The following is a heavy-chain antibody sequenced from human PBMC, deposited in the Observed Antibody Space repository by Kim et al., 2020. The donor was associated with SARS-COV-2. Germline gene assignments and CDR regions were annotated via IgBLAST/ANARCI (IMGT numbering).Heavy chain of an antibody. Sequence: GGSLRLSCAASGFTFSNAWMSWVRQAPGKGLEWVGRIKSKTDGGTTDYAAPVKGRFTISRDDSKNTLYLQMNSLKTEDTAVYYCTTPTPPFYDILTGWPWPKDVWGQGTTVTVSS. CDR1: GFTFSNAW. J-gene: IGHJ6*02. CDR2: IKSKTDGGTT. CDR3: TTPTPPFYDILTGWPWPKDV. V-gene: IGHV3-15*01. D-gene: IGHD3-9*01.